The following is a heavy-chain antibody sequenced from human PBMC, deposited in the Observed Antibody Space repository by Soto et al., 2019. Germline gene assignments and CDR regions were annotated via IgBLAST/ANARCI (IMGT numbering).Heavy chain of an antibody. Sequence: EVQLVESGGGLVQPGGSLRLSCAASGFTFSNAWMSWVRQAPGKGLEWVGRIKSKTDGGTTDYAAPVKGRFTISRDDSKNTLYLQMNSLKTEDTAVYYCTTDHDYGDYNWFDPWGQGTLVTVSS. CDR1: GFTFSNAW. V-gene: IGHV3-15*01. J-gene: IGHJ5*02. CDR2: IKSKTDGGTT. CDR3: TTDHDYGDYNWFDP. D-gene: IGHD4-17*01.